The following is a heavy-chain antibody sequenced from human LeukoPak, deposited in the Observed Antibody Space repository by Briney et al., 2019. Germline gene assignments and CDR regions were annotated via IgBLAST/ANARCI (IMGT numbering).Heavy chain of an antibody. CDR1: GGSFSGYY. CDR2: INHSGST. CDR3: ARGPYYYDSSGYYYGWFDP. J-gene: IGHJ5*02. Sequence: SETLSLTCAVYGGSFSGYYWSWLRQPPGKGLEWIGEINHSGSTNYNPSLKSRVTISVDTSKNQFSLKLSSVTAADTAVYYCARGPYYYDSSGYYYGWFDPWGQGTLVTVSS. D-gene: IGHD3-22*01. V-gene: IGHV4-34*01.